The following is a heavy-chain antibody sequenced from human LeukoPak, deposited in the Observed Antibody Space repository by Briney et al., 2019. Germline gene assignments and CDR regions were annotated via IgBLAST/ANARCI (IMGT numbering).Heavy chain of an antibody. V-gene: IGHV3-21*01. Sequence: GGSLRLSCAASEFTFSSYSMNWVRQAPGKGLEWVSSISSSSSYIYYADSVKGRFTISRDNAKNSLYLQMNSLRAEDTAVYYCARDRYGWFGELAYWGQGTLVTVSS. CDR3: ARDRYGWFGELAY. D-gene: IGHD3-10*01. CDR1: EFTFSSYS. CDR2: ISSSSSYI. J-gene: IGHJ4*02.